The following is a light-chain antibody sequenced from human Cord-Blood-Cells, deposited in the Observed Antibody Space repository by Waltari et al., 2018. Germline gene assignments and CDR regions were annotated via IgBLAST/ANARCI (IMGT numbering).Light chain of an antibody. J-gene: IGKJ4*01. V-gene: IGKV3-11*01. CDR1: QSVSSY. Sequence: EIVLPQSPATLSLSPGERATLSCRASQSVSSYLAWYQQTPGQAPRLLIYDASNRATGIPARFSGSGSGTDFTLTISSLEPEDFAVYYCQQRSILLTFGGGTKVEIK. CDR2: DAS. CDR3: QQRSILLT.